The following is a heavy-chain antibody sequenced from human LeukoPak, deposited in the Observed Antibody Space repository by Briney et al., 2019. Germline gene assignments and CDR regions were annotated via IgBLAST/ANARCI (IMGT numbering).Heavy chain of an antibody. Sequence: GGSLRLSCAASGFTFSSYGMHWVRQAPGKGLEWVAVISYDGSNKYYADSVKGRFTISRDNSKNTLCLQMNSLRAEDTAVYYCARESPGIAAAFDYWGQGTLVTVSS. V-gene: IGHV3-30*03. CDR2: ISYDGSNK. J-gene: IGHJ4*02. CDR3: ARESPGIAAAFDY. D-gene: IGHD6-13*01. CDR1: GFTFSSYG.